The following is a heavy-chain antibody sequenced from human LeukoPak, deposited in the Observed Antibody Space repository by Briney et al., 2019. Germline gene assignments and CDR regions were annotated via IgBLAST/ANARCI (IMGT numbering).Heavy chain of an antibody. D-gene: IGHD5-18*01. V-gene: IGHV1-69*05. Sequence: SVTVSCKASGGTFSSYAISWVRQAPGQGLEWMGGIIPIFGTANYAQKFQGRVTITTDESTSTAYMELSSLRSEDTAVYYCARGKGIQLWPFDYWGQGTLVTVSS. CDR3: ARGKGIQLWPFDY. CDR1: GGTFSSYA. J-gene: IGHJ4*02. CDR2: IIPIFGTA.